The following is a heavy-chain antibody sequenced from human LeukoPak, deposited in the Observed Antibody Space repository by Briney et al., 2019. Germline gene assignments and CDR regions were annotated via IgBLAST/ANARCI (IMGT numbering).Heavy chain of an antibody. CDR3: ASWGGDIVVVPAMPRRAFDI. J-gene: IGHJ3*02. Sequence: GGSLRLSCAASGFTFSSYWMSWVRQAPGKGLEWVANIKQDGSEKYYVDSVKGRFTISRDNAKNSLYLQMTSRRAENTAVYYCASWGGDIVVVPAMPRRAFDIWGQGTMVTVSS. D-gene: IGHD2-2*01. CDR2: IKQDGSEK. V-gene: IGHV3-7*01. CDR1: GFTFSSYW.